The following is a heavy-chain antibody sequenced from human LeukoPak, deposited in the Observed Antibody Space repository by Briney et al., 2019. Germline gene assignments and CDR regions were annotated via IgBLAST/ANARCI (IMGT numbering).Heavy chain of an antibody. CDR2: IKQDGSEK. CDR1: GFTFSSYW. J-gene: IGHJ4*02. V-gene: IGHV3-7*01. CDR3: ARDSYCTSTSCYIDY. D-gene: IGHD2-2*02. Sequence: GGSLRLSCAASGFTFSSYWMSWVRQAPGKGLEWVANIKQDGSEKYYVDSVKGRFTISRDNAKNSLYLQMNSLRAEDTAVYYCARDSYCTSTSCYIDYWGQGTLVTVSS.